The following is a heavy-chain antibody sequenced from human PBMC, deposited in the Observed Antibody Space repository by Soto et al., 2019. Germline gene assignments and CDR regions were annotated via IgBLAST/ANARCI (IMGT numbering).Heavy chain of an antibody. CDR3: ARQRTSSLTQAYFDV. Sequence: PSETLSLTGTVTGDSINSRSYYWGWIRQPPGKGLEWIGSIYYIGRTYNNPSLRSRVSMSIDTSKDQFSLKLKSVTAADTALYLCARQRTSSLTQAYFDVWGPGSLVTVCS. CDR2: IYYIGRT. J-gene: IGHJ4*02. V-gene: IGHV4-39*01. CDR1: GDSINSRSYY. D-gene: IGHD2-21*02.